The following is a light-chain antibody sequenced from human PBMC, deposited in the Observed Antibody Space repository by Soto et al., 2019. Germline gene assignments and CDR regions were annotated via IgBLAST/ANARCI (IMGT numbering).Light chain of an antibody. J-gene: IGKJ5*01. Sequence: EIVLTQSPAALSLSPGERATLSCRASQSVSDSLAWYQQKPGQAPRLLIYEASTRATGVPARFSGSGSGTDFSLSISSLEPEDFAVFYCQQYGSSEIIFGQGTRLEIK. CDR1: QSVSDS. V-gene: IGKV3-11*01. CDR3: QQYGSSEII. CDR2: EAS.